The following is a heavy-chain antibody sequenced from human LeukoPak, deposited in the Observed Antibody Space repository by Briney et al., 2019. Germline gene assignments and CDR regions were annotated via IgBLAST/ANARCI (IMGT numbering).Heavy chain of an antibody. CDR2: IQYIGGT. V-gene: IGHV4-39*01. CDR1: GDSISSSAYS. Sequence: SETLSLTCNVSGDSISSSAYSWGWIRQPPGKGLEWIGNIQYIGGTSYNPSLKSRVSISVDTSKNQFSLKLSSVTAADTAVYYCARHLQSGYSSGWYGYWGQGTLVTVSS. D-gene: IGHD6-19*01. CDR3: ARHLQSGYSSGWYGY. J-gene: IGHJ4*02.